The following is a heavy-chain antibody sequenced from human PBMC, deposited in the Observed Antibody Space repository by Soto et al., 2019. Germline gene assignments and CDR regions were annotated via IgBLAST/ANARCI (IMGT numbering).Heavy chain of an antibody. D-gene: IGHD3-10*01. J-gene: IGHJ4*02. CDR1: GFTVSSNY. Sequence: PGGSLRLSCAASGFTVSSNYMSWVRQAPGKGLEWVSVIYSGGSTYYADSVKGRFTISRDNSKNTLYLQMNSLRAEDTAVYYCARAGIEFYGSGSYSLYFDYWGQGTLVTVSS. CDR2: IYSGGST. V-gene: IGHV3-53*01. CDR3: ARAGIEFYGSGSYSLYFDY.